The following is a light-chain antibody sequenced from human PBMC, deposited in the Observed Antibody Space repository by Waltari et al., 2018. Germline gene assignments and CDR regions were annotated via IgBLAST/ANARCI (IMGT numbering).Light chain of an antibody. CDR2: GTF. V-gene: IGKV3-20*01. CDR3: QQYGSSPGIT. J-gene: IGKJ5*01. Sequence: EIVLTQSPGTLSLSPGERATLSCRASQSVGGSYLAWYQQKPGQAPSLLIYGTFSRATGIPDRFSVSGSGTDFILTISRLEPEDFAVYYCQQYGSSPGITFGQGTRVEIK. CDR1: QSVGGSY.